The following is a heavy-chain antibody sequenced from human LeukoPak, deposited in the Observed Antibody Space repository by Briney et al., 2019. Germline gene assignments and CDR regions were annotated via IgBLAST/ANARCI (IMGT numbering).Heavy chain of an antibody. Sequence: ASVKVSCKASGYTFTKYYMHWVRQAPGQGLEWMGLINPIGGSTTYAHNFQGRISMIRDTSTSTVYMELSSLRSVDTAVYYCARAEDLLRYNWFDPWGQGTLVIVSS. V-gene: IGHV1-46*01. CDR3: ARAEDLLRYNWFDP. D-gene: IGHD3-22*01. CDR1: GYTFTKYY. J-gene: IGHJ5*02. CDR2: INPIGGST.